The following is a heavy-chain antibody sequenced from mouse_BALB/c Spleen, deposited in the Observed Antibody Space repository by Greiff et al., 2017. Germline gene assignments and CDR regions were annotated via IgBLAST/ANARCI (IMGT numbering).Heavy chain of an antibody. CDR1: GYTFTSYY. CDR3: TIYGNYLYYYAMDY. CDR2: INPSNGGT. J-gene: IGHJ4*01. D-gene: IGHD2-1*01. Sequence: QQSGAELVKPGASVKLSCKASGYTFTSYYMYWVKQRPGQGLEWIGEINPSNGGTNFNEKFKSKATLTVDKSSSTAYMQLSSLTSEDSAVYYCTIYGNYLYYYAMDYWGQGTSVTVSS. V-gene: IGHV1S81*02.